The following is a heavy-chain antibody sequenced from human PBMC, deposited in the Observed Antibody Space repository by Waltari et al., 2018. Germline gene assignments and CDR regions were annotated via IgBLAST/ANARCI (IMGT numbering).Heavy chain of an antibody. J-gene: IGHJ4*02. CDR1: GGSISSYY. Sequence: QVQLQESGPGLVKPSETLSLTCTVSGGSISSYYWSWIRQPAGKGLEWIGRIYTSGSTNSNPSLKSRVTMSVDTSKNQFSLKLSSVTAADTAVYYCARDRPNREWWYLDYWGQGTLVTVSS. CDR2: IYTSGST. V-gene: IGHV4-4*07. D-gene: IGHD2-15*01. CDR3: ARDRPNREWWYLDY.